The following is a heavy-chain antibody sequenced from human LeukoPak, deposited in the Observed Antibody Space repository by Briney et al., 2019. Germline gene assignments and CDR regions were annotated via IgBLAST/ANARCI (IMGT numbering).Heavy chain of an antibody. CDR1: GYTFTVYY. CDR2: INPNSGAT. J-gene: IGHJ2*01. V-gene: IGHV1-2*06. Sequence: ASVKASCKPSGYTFTVYYMHWVRQAPGQGLEWMGRINPNSGATNYAQKFQGRVTTTRDTSISTAYMELTTLRSDDTAVYYCAKSIEYCGADCYGYFDLWGRGTLVTVSS. D-gene: IGHD2-21*02. CDR3: AKSIEYCGADCYGYFDL.